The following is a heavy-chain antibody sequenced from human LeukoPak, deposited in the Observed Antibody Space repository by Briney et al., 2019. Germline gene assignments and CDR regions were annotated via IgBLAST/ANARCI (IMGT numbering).Heavy chain of an antibody. Sequence: PGGSLRLSCAASGFTVSSNYMSWVRQAPGKGLEWVSAIYTGGSTYYAGSVKGRFTISRDNSKNTLYLQMNSLRAEDTAVYYCARDEPNFLYDSPGAFDIWGQGTMVTVSS. CDR3: ARDEPNFLYDSPGAFDI. CDR1: GFTVSSNY. J-gene: IGHJ3*02. V-gene: IGHV3-66*01. CDR2: IYTGGST. D-gene: IGHD3-22*01.